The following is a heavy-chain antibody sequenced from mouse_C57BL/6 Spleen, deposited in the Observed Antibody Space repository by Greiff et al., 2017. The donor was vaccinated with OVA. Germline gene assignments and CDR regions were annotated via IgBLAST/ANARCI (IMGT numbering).Heavy chain of an antibody. V-gene: IGHV1-69*01. Sequence: QVQLQQPGAELVMPGASVKLSCKASGYTFTSYWMHWVKQRPGQGLEWIGEIDPSDSYTNYNQKFKGKSTLTVDKSSSTAYMQLSSLTFEDSAVYYCAGGSSSWYFDVWGTGTTVTVSS. CDR1: GYTFTSYW. CDR2: IDPSDSYT. D-gene: IGHD1-1*01. CDR3: AGGSSSWYFDV. J-gene: IGHJ1*03.